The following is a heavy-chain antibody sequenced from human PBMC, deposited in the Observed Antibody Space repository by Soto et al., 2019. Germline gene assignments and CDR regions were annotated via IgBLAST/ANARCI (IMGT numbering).Heavy chain of an antibody. CDR1: GFSLSTSGVG. D-gene: IGHD6-13*01. J-gene: IGHJ3*02. CDR3: AHRRDSSSWYGRGEDAFDI. V-gene: IGHV2-5*02. Sequence: QITLKESGPTLVKPTQTLTLTCTFSGFSLSTSGVGVGWIRQPPGKALEWLALIYWDDDKRYSPSLKSRLTITKDTYKNPVALTMTKMDPVDTATYYWAHRRDSSSWYGRGEDAFDIWGQGTMVTVSS. CDR2: IYWDDDK.